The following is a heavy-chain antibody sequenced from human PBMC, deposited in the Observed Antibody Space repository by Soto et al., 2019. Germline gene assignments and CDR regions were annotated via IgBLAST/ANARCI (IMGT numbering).Heavy chain of an antibody. CDR1: GGTFSSYA. Sequence: SVKVSCKASGGTFSSYAISWVRQAPGQGLEWMGGIIPIFGTANYAQKFQGRVTITADESTSTAYMELSSLRSEDTAVYYCARRSIIAAAGKGGYYYYGMDVWGQGTTGTV. CDR2: IIPIFGTA. V-gene: IGHV1-69*13. J-gene: IGHJ6*02. CDR3: ARRSIIAAAGKGGYYYYGMDV. D-gene: IGHD6-13*01.